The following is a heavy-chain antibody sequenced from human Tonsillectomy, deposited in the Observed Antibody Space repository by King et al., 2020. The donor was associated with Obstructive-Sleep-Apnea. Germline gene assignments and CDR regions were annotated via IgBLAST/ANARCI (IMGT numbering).Heavy chain of an antibody. V-gene: IGHV4-4*07. J-gene: IGHJ3*02. CDR3: ASRMNYDRTLGGAFDI. CDR1: GGSISSYY. Sequence: QLQESDPGLVKPSETLSLTCTVSGGSISSYYWSWIRQPAGKGLEWIGRIYTSGSTNYNPSLKSRVTMSVETSKNQFSLKLSSVTAADTAVYYCASRMNYDRTLGGAFDIWGQGTMVTVSS. CDR2: IYTSGST. D-gene: IGHD3-22*01.